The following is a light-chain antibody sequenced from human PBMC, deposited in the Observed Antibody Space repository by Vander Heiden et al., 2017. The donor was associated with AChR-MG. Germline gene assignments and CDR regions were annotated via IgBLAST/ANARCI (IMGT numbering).Light chain of an antibody. CDR2: EVS. J-gene: IGLJ2*01. Sequence: QSALTQPASVSGSPGQSITISCAATRRDVGSYNLVSWYQQHPGKAPKLMIYEVSKRPSGISDRFSGSKSGNTASLTISGLQAEDEADYYCCSYAGSSTVVFGGGTKLTVL. CDR1: RRDVGSYNL. CDR3: CSYAGSSTVV. V-gene: IGLV2-23*02.